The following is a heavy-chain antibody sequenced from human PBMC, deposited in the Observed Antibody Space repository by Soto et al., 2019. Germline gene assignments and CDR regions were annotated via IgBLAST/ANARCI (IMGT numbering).Heavy chain of an antibody. CDR3: ACTVSNYYYYGMDV. D-gene: IGHD2-8*01. Sequence: SVKVSCKASGGTFSSYAISWVRQAPGQGLEWMGGIIPIFGTADYAQKFQGGVTITADGSTSTAYMELSSLRSEDTAVYYCACTVSNYYYYGMDVWGQGTTVTVS. J-gene: IGHJ6*02. CDR1: GGTFSSYA. V-gene: IGHV1-69*13. CDR2: IIPIFGTA.